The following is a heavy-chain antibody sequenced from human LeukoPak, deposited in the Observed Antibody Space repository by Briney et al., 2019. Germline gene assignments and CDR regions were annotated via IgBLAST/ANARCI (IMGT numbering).Heavy chain of an antibody. J-gene: IGHJ5*02. D-gene: IGHD3-10*01. Sequence: PGGSLRLSCAASGFAFSSYEMNWVRQAPGKGLEWVSYISSSGSTTYYADSVKGRFTISRDNAKNSLYLQMNSLRAEDTAVYYCAKDLMRDRWFGESWGQGTLVTVSS. CDR1: GFAFSSYE. CDR3: AKDLMRDRWFGES. V-gene: IGHV3-48*03. CDR2: ISSSGSTT.